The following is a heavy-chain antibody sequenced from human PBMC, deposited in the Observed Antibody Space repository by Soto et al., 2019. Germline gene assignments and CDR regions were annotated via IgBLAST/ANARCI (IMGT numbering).Heavy chain of an antibody. CDR1: GFTFSSYG. V-gene: IGHV3-33*01. J-gene: IGHJ4*02. CDR3: ERVGPAGINYFDY. D-gene: IGHD2-2*01. Sequence: GGSLRLSCAASGFTFSSYGMHWVRQAPGKGLEWVAVIWYDGSNKYYADSVKARLTISRDNSKNTLYLQMNSLRAEDAAVFFCERVGPAGINYFDYWGQGTLVTVSS. CDR2: IWYDGSNK.